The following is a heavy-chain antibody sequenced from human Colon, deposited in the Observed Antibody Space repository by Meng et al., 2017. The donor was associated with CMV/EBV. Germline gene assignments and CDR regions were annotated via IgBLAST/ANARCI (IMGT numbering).Heavy chain of an antibody. D-gene: IGHD1-1*01. J-gene: IGHJ4*02. Sequence: SETLSLTCTVSTDSLRDHYWSWIRQPPGKGLEWMGYVYYSGSATYSPSLRSRITISIDTSRTQFSLNLRSVTAADTAMYFCARGVGHATNNSLDSWGQGTLVTVSS. CDR2: VYYSGSA. CDR3: ARGVGHATNNSLDS. V-gene: IGHV4-59*11. CDR1: TDSLRDHY.